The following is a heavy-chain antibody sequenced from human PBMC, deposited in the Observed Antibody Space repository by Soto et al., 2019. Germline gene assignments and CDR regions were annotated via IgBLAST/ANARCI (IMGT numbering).Heavy chain of an antibody. Sequence: ASVKVSCKASGYTFSSHGISWVRQAPGQGLEWMGWISAYNGNTDYAQRLQGRDTMTTDTSTSTGYMELRSLRSDDTAMYYCARVGLGISYYHGMDVWGQGTTVTVSS. D-gene: IGHD3-10*01. J-gene: IGHJ6*02. V-gene: IGHV1-18*01. CDR1: GYTFSSHG. CDR3: ARVGLGISYYHGMDV. CDR2: ISAYNGNT.